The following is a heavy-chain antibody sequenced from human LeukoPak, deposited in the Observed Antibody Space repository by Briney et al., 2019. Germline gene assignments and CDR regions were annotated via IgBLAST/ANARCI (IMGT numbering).Heavy chain of an antibody. Sequence: GGSLSLSCAASGFSFSTTWMHWVRQVPGQGLVWVARITSDGTSISYAESVKGRFTISRDNAENSLYLEMNNLRVEDTAVYYCTRGSEYRPLYRYFDLWGRGTLVTVSS. CDR2: ITSDGTSI. V-gene: IGHV3-74*03. CDR1: GFSFSTTW. CDR3: TRGSEYRPLYRYFDL. D-gene: IGHD4-11*01. J-gene: IGHJ2*01.